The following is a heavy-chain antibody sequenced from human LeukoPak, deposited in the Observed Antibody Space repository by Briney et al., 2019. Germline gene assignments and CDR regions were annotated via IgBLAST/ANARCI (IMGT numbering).Heavy chain of an antibody. CDR2: LSSNGRTQ. D-gene: IGHD3-22*01. J-gene: IGHJ4*02. V-gene: IGHV3-30*04. Sequence: GGSLRLSSAVSGFSLSSFAMHWVRQAPGKGLEWVTILSSNGRTQNHADSVRGRFTVSRDESTQTVYLQMNSLRREDTAIYYCARGAPGVVAFDHWGQGALVTVSS. CDR1: GFSLSSFA. CDR3: ARGAPGVVAFDH.